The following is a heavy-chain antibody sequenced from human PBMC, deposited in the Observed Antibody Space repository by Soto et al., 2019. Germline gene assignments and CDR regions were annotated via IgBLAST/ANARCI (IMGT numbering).Heavy chain of an antibody. CDR1: GFTFSSYD. Sequence: PGGSLRLSCAASGFTFSSYDIHWVRQATGKGLEWVSAIGTAGDTYYPGSVKGRFTISRENAKNSLYLQMNSLRAGDTAVYYCARGRAAHYPHFDLWGRGTLVTVSS. J-gene: IGHJ2*01. D-gene: IGHD3-10*01. V-gene: IGHV3-13*01. CDR3: ARGRAAHYPHFDL. CDR2: IGTAGDT.